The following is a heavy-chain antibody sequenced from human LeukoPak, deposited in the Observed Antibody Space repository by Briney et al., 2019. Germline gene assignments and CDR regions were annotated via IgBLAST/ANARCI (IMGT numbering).Heavy chain of an antibody. Sequence: SXTCAVYGGSFSGYYWSWIRQPPGKGLEWIGEINHSGSTNYNPSLKSRVTISVDTSKNQFSLKLSSVTAADTAVYYCARIGVVVAATVDYWGQGTLVTVSS. CDR2: INHSGST. CDR3: ARIGVVVAATVDY. J-gene: IGHJ4*02. CDR1: GGSFSGYY. D-gene: IGHD2-15*01. V-gene: IGHV4-34*01.